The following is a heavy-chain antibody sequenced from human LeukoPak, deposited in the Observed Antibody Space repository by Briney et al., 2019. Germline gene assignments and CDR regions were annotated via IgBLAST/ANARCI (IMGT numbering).Heavy chain of an antibody. CDR2: IYTSGST. V-gene: IGHV4-4*07. CDR1: GGSMSSYY. CDR3: ARHGYSSGSASYLDY. Sequence: SDTLSLTCTVSGGSMSSYYWIWIGQPAGEGLEGMGRIYTSGSTIYNPSLKTRVTMSVATYKTQFSLKLSSLTAADTAVYYCARHGYSSGSASYLDYWGQGTLVTVSS. J-gene: IGHJ4*02. D-gene: IGHD3-10*01.